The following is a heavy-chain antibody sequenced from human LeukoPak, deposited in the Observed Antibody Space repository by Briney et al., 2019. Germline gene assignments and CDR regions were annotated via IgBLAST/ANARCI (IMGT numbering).Heavy chain of an antibody. CDR3: ARDGGYCTNGVCPDGYFDY. CDR1: GFTLSSYW. J-gene: IGHJ4*02. CDR2: INTDGSNK. Sequence: PGGSLRLSCSASGFTLSSYWMHWVRQAPGKGLVWVSRINTDGSNKYYADSVKGRFTISRDNSKNTLYLQMNSLRAEDTAVYYCARDGGYCTNGVCPDGYFDYWGQGTLVTVSS. V-gene: IGHV3-74*01. D-gene: IGHD2-8*01.